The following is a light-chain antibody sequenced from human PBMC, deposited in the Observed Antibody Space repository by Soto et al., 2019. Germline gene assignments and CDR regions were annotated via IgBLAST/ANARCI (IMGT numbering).Light chain of an antibody. CDR3: QEDNRWPWT. J-gene: IGKJ1*01. V-gene: IGKV3-15*01. CDR2: GAS. Sequence: EIAITRRPSTMTLSPGARAMPPSSPSQSISSDLAWYQQKPGQAPRLLIYGASTRATGIPARFSGSGSGTEFTLTISSLQSEDFAVYYCQEDNRWPWTFGQGTKVDIK. CDR1: QSISSD.